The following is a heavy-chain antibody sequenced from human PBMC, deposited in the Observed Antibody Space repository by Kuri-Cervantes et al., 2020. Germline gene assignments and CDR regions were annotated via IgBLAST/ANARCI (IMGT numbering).Heavy chain of an antibody. Sequence: GESLKISCAASGFTFSSYWMSWVRQAPGKGLEWVANIKQDGSEKYYVDSVKGRFTISRDNAKNSLYLQMNSLRAEDTAVYYCASEFPGTAVAGTEGALNIWGQGTTVTVSS. CDR2: IKQDGSEK. CDR3: ASEFPGTAVAGTEGALNI. D-gene: IGHD6-19*01. CDR1: GFTFSSYW. J-gene: IGHJ6*02. V-gene: IGHV3-7*01.